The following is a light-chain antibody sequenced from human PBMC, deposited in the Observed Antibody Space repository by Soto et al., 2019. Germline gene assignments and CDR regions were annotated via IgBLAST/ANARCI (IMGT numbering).Light chain of an antibody. J-gene: IGKJ1*01. CDR3: QQYRDLRQT. V-gene: IGKV3-20*01. CDR1: QSVRSNY. Sequence: EIVLTQSPGTLSLSPGERATLSCRASQSVRSNYLAWYQQKPGQAPRVLTYNSSTRSTGIPDRFSGSGSGTDLTLTISRLEPEDFALYYCQQYRDLRQTFGQGTQVEIK. CDR2: NSS.